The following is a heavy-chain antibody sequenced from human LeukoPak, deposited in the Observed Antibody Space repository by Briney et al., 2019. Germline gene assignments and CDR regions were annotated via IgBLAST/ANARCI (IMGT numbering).Heavy chain of an antibody. CDR3: ARENHDCSSTSCYEEAGSRFDY. D-gene: IGHD2-2*01. J-gene: IGHJ4*02. Sequence: SQTLSLTCTVSGGSISSGDYYWSWIRQPPGKGLEWIGYIYYSGSTYYNPSLKRRVTISVDTSKNQFSLKLSSVTAADTAVYYCARENHDCSSTSCYEEAGSRFDYWGQGTLVTVSS. CDR1: GGSISSGDYY. CDR2: IYYSGST. V-gene: IGHV4-30-4*01.